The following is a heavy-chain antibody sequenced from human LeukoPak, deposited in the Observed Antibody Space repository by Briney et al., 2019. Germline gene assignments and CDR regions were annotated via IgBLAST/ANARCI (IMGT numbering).Heavy chain of an antibody. J-gene: IGHJ4*02. CDR2: INHSGST. D-gene: IGHD6-13*01. CDR3: ARTAAGTRLRFFDY. CDR1: GGSFSGYY. Sequence: SETLSLTCAVYGGSFSGYYWSWIRQPPGKGLEWLGEINHSGSTNYNPSLKSRVTISVDTSKNQFSLKLSSVTAADTAVYYCARTAAGTRLRFFDYWGQGTLVTVSS. V-gene: IGHV4-34*01.